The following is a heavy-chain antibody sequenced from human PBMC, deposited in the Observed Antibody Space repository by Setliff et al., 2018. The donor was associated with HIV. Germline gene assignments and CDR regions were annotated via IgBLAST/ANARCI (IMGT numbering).Heavy chain of an antibody. D-gene: IGHD2-21*02. CDR1: GYSISSSNW. V-gene: IGHV4-28*01. CDR3: ATLDPSGGNFLAY. J-gene: IGHJ4*02. CDR2: IHASGKT. Sequence: SETLSLTCVVSGYSISSSNWWGWIRQPPGKGLEWIGYIHASGKTNYNPSLKSRVTLALDTSEMHFSLHLTSVTAADTAVYYCATLDPSGGNFLAYWGQGTLVTVS.